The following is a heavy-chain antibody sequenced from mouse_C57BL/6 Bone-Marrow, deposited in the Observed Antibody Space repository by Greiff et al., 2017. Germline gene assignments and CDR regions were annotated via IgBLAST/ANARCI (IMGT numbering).Heavy chain of an antibody. CDR3: ARPSYGSSPYYYAMDY. CDR2: IYPRSGNT. V-gene: IGHV1-81*01. D-gene: IGHD1-1*01. CDR1: GYTFTSYG. J-gene: IGHJ4*01. Sequence: QVQLQQSGAELARPGASVKLSCKASGYTFTSYGISWVKQRTGQGLEWIGEIYPRSGNTYYNEKFKGKATLTADKSSSTAYMELRSLTSEDSAVYFCARPSYGSSPYYYAMDYWGQGTSVTVSS.